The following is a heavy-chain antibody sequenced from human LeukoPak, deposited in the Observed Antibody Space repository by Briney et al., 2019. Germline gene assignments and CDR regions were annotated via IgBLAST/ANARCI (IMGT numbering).Heavy chain of an antibody. J-gene: IGHJ4*02. CDR2: IRYDGSNK. V-gene: IGHV3-30*02. D-gene: IGHD6-13*01. CDR3: AKDPTGQLGTYFDY. CDR1: GFTFSDHY. Sequence: GGSLRLSCAASGFTFSDHYMSWIRQAPGKGLEWVAFIRYDGSNKYYADSVKGRFTISRDNSKNTLYLQMNSLRAEDTAVYYCAKDPTGQLGTYFDYWGQGTLVTVSS.